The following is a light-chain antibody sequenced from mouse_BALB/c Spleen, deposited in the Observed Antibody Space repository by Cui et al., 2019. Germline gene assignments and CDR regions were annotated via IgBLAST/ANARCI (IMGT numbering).Light chain of an antibody. CDR3: HQWSSYPWT. J-gene: IGKJ1*01. CDR2: GTS. Sequence: IFPATSSAILSESLGEKITITCSASSSVSYMHWYQQKSGTSPKPLIYGTSNLASGVPSRFSGSGSGTFYSLTISSVEAEDAANYYCHQWSSYPWTFGGGTKLEIK. V-gene: IGKV4-80*01. CDR1: SSVSY.